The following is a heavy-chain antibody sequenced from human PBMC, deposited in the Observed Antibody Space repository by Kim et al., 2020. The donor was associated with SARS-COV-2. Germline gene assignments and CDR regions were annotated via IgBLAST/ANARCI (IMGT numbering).Heavy chain of an antibody. Sequence: GGSLRLSCAASGFTFSSYWMSWVRQAPGKGLEWVANIKQDGSEKYYVDSVKGRFTISRDNAKNSLYLQMNSLRAEDTAVYYCARVPPDSSSWYYFDYWGQGTLVTVSS. CDR2: IKQDGSEK. D-gene: IGHD6-13*01. CDR3: ARVPPDSSSWYYFDY. J-gene: IGHJ4*02. V-gene: IGHV3-7*01. CDR1: GFTFSSYW.